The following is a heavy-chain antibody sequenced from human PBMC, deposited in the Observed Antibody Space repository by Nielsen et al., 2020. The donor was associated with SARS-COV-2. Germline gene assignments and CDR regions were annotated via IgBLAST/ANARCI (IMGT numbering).Heavy chain of an antibody. D-gene: IGHD5-24*01. CDR1: GFSFSSYA. Sequence: GESLKISCAASGFSFSSYAMHWVRQAQGKGLEWVAVISYDGSNKYYADSVKGRFTISRDNSKNTLYLQMNSLRAEDTAVYYCARDFRLMATIVFAFDIWDQGTMVTVAS. V-gene: IGHV3-30-3*01. J-gene: IGHJ3*02. CDR2: ISYDGSNK. CDR3: ARDFRLMATIVFAFDI.